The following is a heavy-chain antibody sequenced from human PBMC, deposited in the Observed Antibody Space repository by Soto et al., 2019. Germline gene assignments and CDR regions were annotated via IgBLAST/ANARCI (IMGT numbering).Heavy chain of an antibody. J-gene: IGHJ4*02. D-gene: IGHD2-15*01. CDR2: IRSKAYGGTT. CDR3: TRAGYCSGGSCYSSTAFDY. CDR1: GFTFGDYA. V-gene: IGHV3-49*03. Sequence: PGGSLRLSCTAPGFTFGDYAMSWFRQAPGKGLEWVGFIRSKAYGGTTEYAASVKGRFTISRDDSKSIAYLQMNSLKTEDTAVYYCTRAGYCSGGSCYSSTAFDYWGQGTLVTVSS.